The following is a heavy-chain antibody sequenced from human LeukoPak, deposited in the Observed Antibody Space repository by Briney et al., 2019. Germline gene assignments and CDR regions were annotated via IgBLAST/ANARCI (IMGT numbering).Heavy chain of an antibody. J-gene: IGHJ6*02. D-gene: IGHD3-10*01. V-gene: IGHV1-18*01. CDR1: GYTFTSYG. Sequence: ASVKVSCKASGYTFTSYGISWVRQAPGQGLEWMGWISAYNGNTNYAQKLQGRVTMTTDTSTSTAYMELRSLRSDDTAVYYCARDLYGSGSYYNDYGMDVWGQGTTVTVSS. CDR2: ISAYNGNT. CDR3: ARDLYGSGSYYNDYGMDV.